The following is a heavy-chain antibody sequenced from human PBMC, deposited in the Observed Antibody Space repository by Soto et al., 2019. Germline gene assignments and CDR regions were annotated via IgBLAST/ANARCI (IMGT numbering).Heavy chain of an antibody. D-gene: IGHD3-16*01. CDR3: TTGATSGRYVNYYDGFDV. CDR1: GERVDGNSTA. Sequence: STTLSLTYALSGERVDGNSTAWNWIRQSPTRGLEWLGRTYYRSKWYTDYAESVKSRITINPDTSKNQVSLQLKSVTPEDTAVYYCTTGATSGRYVNYYDGFDVWGQGTTVTVSS. V-gene: IGHV6-1*01. J-gene: IGHJ6*02. CDR2: TYYRSKWYT.